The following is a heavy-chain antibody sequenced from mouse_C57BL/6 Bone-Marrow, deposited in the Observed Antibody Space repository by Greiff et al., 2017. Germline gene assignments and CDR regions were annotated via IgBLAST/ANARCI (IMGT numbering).Heavy chain of an antibody. Sequence: VMLVESGPGLVQPSQSLSITCTVSGFSLTSYGVHWVRQPPGKGLEWLGVIWSGGSTDYNAAFISRLSISKDNSKSQVFFKMNSLQADDTAIYYCAPFTTVVATRGPWFAYWGQGTLVTVSA. J-gene: IGHJ3*01. V-gene: IGHV2-4*01. CDR1: GFSLTSYG. CDR2: IWSGGST. CDR3: APFTTVVATRGPWFAY. D-gene: IGHD1-1*01.